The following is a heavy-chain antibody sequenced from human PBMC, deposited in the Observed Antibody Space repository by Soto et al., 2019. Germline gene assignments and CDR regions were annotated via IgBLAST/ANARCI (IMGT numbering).Heavy chain of an antibody. V-gene: IGHV1-24*01. J-gene: IGHJ4*02. Sequence: ASVKVSCKVSGYTLTELSMHWVRQAPGKGLEWMGGFDPEDGETIYAQKFQGRVTMTEDTSTDTAYMELSSLRSEDTAVYYCATSLRTSSFYLRYYFDYWGQGTLFTVSS. CDR3: ATSLRTSSFYLRYYFDY. CDR1: GYTLTELS. CDR2: FDPEDGET. D-gene: IGHD6-6*01.